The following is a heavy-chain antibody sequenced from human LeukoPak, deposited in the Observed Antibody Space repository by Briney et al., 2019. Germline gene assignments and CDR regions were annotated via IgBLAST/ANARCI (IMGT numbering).Heavy chain of an antibody. J-gene: IGHJ4*02. CDR3: ARVPSGTYPSFYFDH. V-gene: IGHV3-21*06. CDR1: GFLFSSHS. CDR2: IGNSVNYI. Sequence: PGGSLRLSCTASGFLFSSHSMNWVRQAPGEGLQWVSSIGNSVNYIYYADSVKGRFTISGDDAKNSLYLQMDSLRAEDTALYYCARVPSGTYPSFYFDHWGQGSLVTVSS. D-gene: IGHD1-26*01.